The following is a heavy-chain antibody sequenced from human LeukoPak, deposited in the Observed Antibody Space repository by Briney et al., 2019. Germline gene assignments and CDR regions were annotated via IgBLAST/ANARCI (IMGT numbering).Heavy chain of an antibody. J-gene: IGHJ6*03. CDR2: ISSSSSTI. D-gene: IGHD2-15*01. CDR3: ARDGVANYYYYYMDA. Sequence: GGSLRLSCAASGFTFSSYSMNWVRQAPGKGLEWVSYISSSSSTIYYADSVKGRFTISRDNAKNSLYLQMNSLRAEDTAVYYCARDGVANYYYYYMDAWGKGTTVTVSS. CDR1: GFTFSSYS. V-gene: IGHV3-48*01.